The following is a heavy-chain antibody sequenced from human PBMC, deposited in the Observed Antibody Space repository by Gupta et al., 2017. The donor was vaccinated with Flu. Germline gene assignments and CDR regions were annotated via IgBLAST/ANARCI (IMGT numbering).Heavy chain of an antibody. CDR3: ARKSGDHTNDPVDI. J-gene: IGHJ3*02. Sequence: WAWIRQPTGKGPEWVACMYASGASYYSPSLRSRGTISIDSSKNQFSLMVSSVTAADTATYCCARKSGDHTNDPVDIWGQGTMVTVAS. CDR2: MYASGAS. D-gene: IGHD3-10*01. V-gene: IGHV4-39*01.